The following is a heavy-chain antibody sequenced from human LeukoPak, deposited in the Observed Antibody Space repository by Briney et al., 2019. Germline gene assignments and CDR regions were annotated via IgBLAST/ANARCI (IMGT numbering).Heavy chain of an antibody. CDR2: IIPIFGTA. CDR3: AAVVRVTAILHYMDV. CDR1: GGTFSSYA. J-gene: IGHJ6*03. V-gene: IGHV1-69*05. Sequence: SVKVSCKASGGTFSSYAISWVRQAPGQGLEWMGGIIPIFGTANYAQKFQGRVTMTRDMSTSTVYMELSSLRSEDTAVYYCAAVVRVTAILHYMDVWGKGTTVTISS. D-gene: IGHD2-21*02.